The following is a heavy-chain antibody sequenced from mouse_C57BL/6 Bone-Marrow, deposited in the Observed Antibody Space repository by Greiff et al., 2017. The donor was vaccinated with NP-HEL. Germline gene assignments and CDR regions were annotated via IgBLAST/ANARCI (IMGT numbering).Heavy chain of an antibody. CDR1: GFTFTDYY. CDR3: ARPLYYYGSSYGWYFDV. CDR2: IRNKANGYTT. D-gene: IGHD1-1*01. Sequence: EVQLVESGGGLVQPGGSLSLSCAASGFTFTDYYMSWVRQPPGKALEWLGFIRNKANGYTTEYSASVKGRFTISRDNSQSILYLQMNALRAEDSATYYCARPLYYYGSSYGWYFDVWGTGTTVTVSS. J-gene: IGHJ1*03. V-gene: IGHV7-3*01.